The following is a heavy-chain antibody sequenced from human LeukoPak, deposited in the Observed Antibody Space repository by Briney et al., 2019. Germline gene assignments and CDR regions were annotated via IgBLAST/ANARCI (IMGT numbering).Heavy chain of an antibody. CDR2: MNPRGST. J-gene: IGHJ6*03. CDR3: ARGRQDVTMIVVIMTAVSYYLDV. V-gene: IGHV4-34*01. Sequence: SETLSLTCAVYGGSFSGYYWTWIRHTPEKGLEWIGEMNPRGSTNYNPSLKSRVTISVDTSKNQFSLTLSSVTAADTAVYYCARGRQDVTMIVVIMTAVSYYLDVWGKGTTVTVS. D-gene: IGHD3-22*01. CDR1: GGSFSGYY.